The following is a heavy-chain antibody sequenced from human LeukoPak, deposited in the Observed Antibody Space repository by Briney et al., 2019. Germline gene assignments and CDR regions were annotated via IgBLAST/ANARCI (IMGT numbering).Heavy chain of an antibody. CDR3: ARDSYDSSGYYYGWFDP. CDR1: GGSISSYY. Sequence: SETLSLTCTVSGGSISSYYWSWIPQPPGKGLKWIGYIYYSGSTNYNPSLKSRVTISVDTSKSQFSLKRSSVTAADTAVYYCARDSYDSSGYYYGWFDPWGQGTLVTVSS. CDR2: IYYSGST. J-gene: IGHJ5*02. V-gene: IGHV4-59*01. D-gene: IGHD3-22*01.